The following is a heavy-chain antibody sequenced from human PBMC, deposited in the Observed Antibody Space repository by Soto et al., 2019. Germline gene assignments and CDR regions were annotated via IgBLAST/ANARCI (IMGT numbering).Heavy chain of an antibody. J-gene: IGHJ6*02. CDR2: LNPNGGGA. D-gene: IGHD2-2*01. CDR3: ARAYCSSTSCPTGGYYGMDV. V-gene: IGHV1-2*02. CDR1: GYTFTGYY. Sequence: ASVKVSCKASGYTFTGYYIHWVRQAPGQGLEWMGWLNPNGGGANYAQEFQGRVTMTWDTSISTAYMELSRLRSDDTAVYYCARAYCSSTSCPTGGYYGMDVWGQGTTVTVSS.